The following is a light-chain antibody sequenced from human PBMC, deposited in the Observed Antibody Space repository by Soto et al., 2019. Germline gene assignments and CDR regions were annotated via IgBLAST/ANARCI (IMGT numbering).Light chain of an antibody. CDR3: SSYTGSSTWV. J-gene: IGLJ3*02. Sequence: QSALTQPASVSGSPGQSTTISCTGTSSDVGGYNYVSWYQQHPGKAPKLMIYEVSNRPSGVSNRFSGSKSGNTASLTISGLQAEDEADYYCSSYTGSSTWVFGGGTKVTVL. V-gene: IGLV2-14*01. CDR2: EVS. CDR1: SSDVGGYNY.